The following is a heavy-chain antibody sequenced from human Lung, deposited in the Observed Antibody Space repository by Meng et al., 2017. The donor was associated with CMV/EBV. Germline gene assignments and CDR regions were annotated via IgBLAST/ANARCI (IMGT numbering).Heavy chain of an antibody. CDR1: QCTFSNFW. J-gene: IGHJ5*02. CDR3: ARLKKTWVWFEV. V-gene: IGHV5-51*01. CDR2: IEPDDSHI. Sequence: GEXXKISCKTSQCTFSNFWIGWVRQKPGKGLEWMGTIEPDDSHIRHSPSFQGHVTLSVDKSITTAYLQWSSLKASDTAMYYCARLKKTWVWFEVWCQGTQVTVSS.